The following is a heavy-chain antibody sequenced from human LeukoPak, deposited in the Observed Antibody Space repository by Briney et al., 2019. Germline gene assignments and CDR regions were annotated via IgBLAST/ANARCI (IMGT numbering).Heavy chain of an antibody. CDR2: INPSGGST. J-gene: IGHJ4*02. CDR3: ARDSGGVVVTASQDY. CDR1: GYTFTSYY. V-gene: IGHV1-46*01. D-gene: IGHD2-21*02. Sequence: ASVKVSCTASGYTFTSYYMHWVRQAPGQGLEWMGIINPSGGSTSYAQKFQGRVTMTRDTSTSTVYMELSSLRSEDTAVYYCARDSGGVVVTASQDYWGQGTLVTVSS.